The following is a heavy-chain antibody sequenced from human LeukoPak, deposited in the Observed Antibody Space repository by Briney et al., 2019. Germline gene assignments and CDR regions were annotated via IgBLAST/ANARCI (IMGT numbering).Heavy chain of an antibody. CDR1: GCSFSTYE. D-gene: IGHD6-19*01. V-gene: IGHV3-48*03. CDR3: ARGGWFFEH. CDR2: ISSSGSSI. Sequence: GGSLRLSCADSGCSFSTYEMNGVRQAPGKGLEWVSYISSSGSSIYYADSVKGRFTISRDNAKNSLFLQMNSLRAEDTAVYYCARGGWFFEHWGQGTLVTVSS. J-gene: IGHJ4*02.